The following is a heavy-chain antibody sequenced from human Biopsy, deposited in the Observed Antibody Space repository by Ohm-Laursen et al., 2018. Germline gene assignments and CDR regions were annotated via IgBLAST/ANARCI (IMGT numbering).Heavy chain of an antibody. CDR3: ARDRYYGSENYFSHYNMDV. V-gene: IGHV3-33*01. D-gene: IGHD3-10*01. J-gene: IGHJ6*03. Sequence: SLRLSCTASGFTFSGYGMHWVRQAPGKGLEWVAVIWYDGTDKFYADSVKGQFTISRDNSKNTLYLHMNSLRAADTAVYYCARDRYYGSENYFSHYNMDVWGQGTTVTVSS. CDR2: IWYDGTDK. CDR1: GFTFSGYG.